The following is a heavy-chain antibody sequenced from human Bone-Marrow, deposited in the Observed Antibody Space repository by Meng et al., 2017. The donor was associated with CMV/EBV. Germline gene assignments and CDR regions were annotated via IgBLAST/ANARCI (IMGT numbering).Heavy chain of an antibody. D-gene: IGHD3-3*01. J-gene: IGHJ4*02. CDR1: GFTFSSYS. CDR3: ACGQYYDFWSGYQNLDY. CDR2: ISSSSSTI. Sequence: SCAASGFTFSSYSMNWVRQAPGKGLEWVSYISSSSSTIYYADSVKGRFTISRDNAKNSLYLQMNSLRAEDTAVYYCACGQYYDFWSGYQNLDYWGQGTLVTVSS. V-gene: IGHV3-48*04.